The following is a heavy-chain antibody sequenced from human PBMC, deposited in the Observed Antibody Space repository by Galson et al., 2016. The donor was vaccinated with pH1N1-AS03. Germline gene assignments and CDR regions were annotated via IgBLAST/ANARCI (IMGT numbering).Heavy chain of an antibody. CDR3: ARWSNDYGSY. CDR2: IYPSDSDT. CDR1: GYSFPRHW. D-gene: IGHD4-17*01. Sequence: QSGAEVKKPGESLKISCKGSGYSFPRHWIAWVRQMPGKGLEWMGIIYPSDSDTRYNSSFQGQVTISADTPISTAYLQWNSLKASDTAISYCARWSNDYGSYWGQGTLVTVSS. J-gene: IGHJ4*02. V-gene: IGHV5-51*01.